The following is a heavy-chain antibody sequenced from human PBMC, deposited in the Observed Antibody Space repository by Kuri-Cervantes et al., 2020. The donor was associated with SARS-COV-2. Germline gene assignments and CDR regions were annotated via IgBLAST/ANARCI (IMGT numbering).Heavy chain of an antibody. J-gene: IGHJ5*02. Sequence: ASVKVSCKASGYTFTSYGISWVRQAPGQGLEWMGWISAYNGNTNYAQKLQGRVTMTTDTSTSTAYMELRSLRSEDTAVYYCARPYCSGGSCYSGGWFDPWGQGTLVTVSS. D-gene: IGHD2-15*01. V-gene: IGHV1-18*01. CDR2: ISAYNGNT. CDR1: GYTFTSYG. CDR3: ARPYCSGGSCYSGGWFDP.